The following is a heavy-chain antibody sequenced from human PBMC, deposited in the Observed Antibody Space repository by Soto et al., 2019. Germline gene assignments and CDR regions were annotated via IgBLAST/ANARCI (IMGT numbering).Heavy chain of an antibody. CDR2: ISGSGGST. CDR3: AKDSLRYENYISYFDY. V-gene: IGHV3-23*01. Sequence: GGSLRLSCAASGFTFSSYAMSWVRQAPGKGLEWVSAISGSGGSTYYADSVKGRFTISRDNSKNTLYLQMNSLRAEDTAVYYCAKDSLRYENYISYFDYWGQGTLVTVSS. CDR1: GFTFSSYA. J-gene: IGHJ4*02. D-gene: IGHD5-12*01.